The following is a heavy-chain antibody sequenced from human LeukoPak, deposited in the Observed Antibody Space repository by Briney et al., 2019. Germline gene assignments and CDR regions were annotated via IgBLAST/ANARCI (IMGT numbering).Heavy chain of an antibody. CDR2: ISGNGDST. J-gene: IGHJ4*02. V-gene: IGHV3-23*01. Sequence: GGSLRLSCAASGFTFSSYAMSWVRQAPGEGLQWVSGISGNGDSTHYADSVKGRLTISRDNSKNMLYLQMSSLRAADTAVYYCARDYSFSWFSYFDYWGQGSLVTVSS. D-gene: IGHD6-13*01. CDR1: GFTFSSYA. CDR3: ARDYSFSWFSYFDY.